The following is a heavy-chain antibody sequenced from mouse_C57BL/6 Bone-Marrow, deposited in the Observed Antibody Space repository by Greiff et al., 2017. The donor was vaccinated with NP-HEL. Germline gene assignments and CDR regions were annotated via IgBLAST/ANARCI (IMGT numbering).Heavy chain of an antibody. J-gene: IGHJ4*01. V-gene: IGHV1-80*01. D-gene: IGHD1-1*01. CDR1: GYAFSSYW. Sequence: QVQLQQSGAELVKPGASVKISCKASGYAFSSYWMNWVKQRPGKGLEWIGQIYPGDGDTNYNGKFKGKATLTADKSSSTAYMQLSSLTSEDSAVYFCARSRVTTPVVGAMDYWGQGTSVTVSS. CDR2: IYPGDGDT. CDR3: ARSRVTTPVVGAMDY.